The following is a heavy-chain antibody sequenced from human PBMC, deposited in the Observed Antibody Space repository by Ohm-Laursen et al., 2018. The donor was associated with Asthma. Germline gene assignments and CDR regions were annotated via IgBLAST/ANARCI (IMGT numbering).Heavy chain of an antibody. CDR1: GASITSAPYY. J-gene: IGHJ4*02. D-gene: IGHD3-9*01. CDR3: ARVGYDILTGYEYYFDY. Sequence: SDTLSLTCTVSGASITSAPYYWNWIRQHPGKGLEWIGYIYYSGSTNYNPSLKSRVTISVDTSKNQFSLKLSSVTAADTAVYYCARVGYDILTGYEYYFDYWGQGTLVTVSS. CDR2: IYYSGST. V-gene: IGHV4-61*01.